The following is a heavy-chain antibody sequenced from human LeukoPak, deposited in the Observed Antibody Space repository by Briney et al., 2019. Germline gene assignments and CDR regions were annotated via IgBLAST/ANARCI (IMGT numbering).Heavy chain of an antibody. D-gene: IGHD3-22*01. CDR2: IYHSGST. CDR1: GGSISSGGYS. J-gene: IGHJ3*02. Sequence: PSQTLSLTCAVSGGSISSGGYSWSWTRQPPGKGLEWIGYIYHSGSTYYNPSLKSRVTISVDRSKNQFSLKLSSVTAADTAVYYCASSYYYDSSEKNAFDIWGQGTMVTVSS. CDR3: ASSYYYDSSEKNAFDI. V-gene: IGHV4-30-2*01.